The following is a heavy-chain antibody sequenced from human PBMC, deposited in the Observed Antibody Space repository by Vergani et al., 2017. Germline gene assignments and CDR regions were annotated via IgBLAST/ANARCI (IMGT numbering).Heavy chain of an antibody. V-gene: IGHV3-15*01. CDR2: IRSKNDGGTA. D-gene: IGHD2-2*02. CDR1: GITFKNAW. Sequence: EVQVVESGGGLIKPGGSLRLSCVVSGITFKNAWINWVRQAPGKGLEWIGRIRSKNDGGTADYAAPLKGRFTISRDDSKDSALRLVNNLKTEDTAVYFCYTDYHDYWGQGTLVTVSS. CDR3: YTDYHDY. J-gene: IGHJ4*02.